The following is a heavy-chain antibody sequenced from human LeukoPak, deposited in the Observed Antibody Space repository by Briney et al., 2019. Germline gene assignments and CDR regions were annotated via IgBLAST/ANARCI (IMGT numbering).Heavy chain of an antibody. D-gene: IGHD3-22*01. CDR1: GGTFSSYA. CDR3: ARGTEGYYDSGGYYLGWFDP. V-gene: IGHV1-69*01. Sequence: SVKVSCKASGGTFSSYAISWVRQAPGQGLEWMGGIIPIFGTANYAQKFQGRVTITADESTSTAYMELSSLRSEDTAVYYCARGTEGYYDSGGYYLGWFDPWGQGTLVTVSS. J-gene: IGHJ5*02. CDR2: IIPIFGTA.